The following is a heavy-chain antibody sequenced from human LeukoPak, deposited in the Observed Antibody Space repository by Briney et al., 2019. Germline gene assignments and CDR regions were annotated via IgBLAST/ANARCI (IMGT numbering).Heavy chain of an antibody. D-gene: IGHD3-3*01. Sequence: GESLKISCKGPGYSFTSYWISWVRQMPGKGLEWMGRIDPSDSYTNYSPSFQGHVTISADKSISTAYLQWSSLKASDTAMYYCARHGGSGYYTSSARFDPWGQGTLVTVSS. CDR2: IDPSDSYT. V-gene: IGHV5-10-1*01. CDR3: ARHGGSGYYTSSARFDP. J-gene: IGHJ5*02. CDR1: GYSFTSYW.